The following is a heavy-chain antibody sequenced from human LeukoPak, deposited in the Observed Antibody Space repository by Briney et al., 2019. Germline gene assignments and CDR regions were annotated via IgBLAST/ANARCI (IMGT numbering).Heavy chain of an antibody. CDR1: GGSFSGYY. D-gene: IGHD3-22*01. Sequence: SETLSLTCAVYGGSFSGYYWSWIRQPPEKGLEWIGEINHSGSTNYNPSLKSRVTISVDTSKNQFSLKLSSVTAADTAEYYCARGSYDSSGYYPWYFDYWGQGTLVTVSS. CDR2: INHSGST. CDR3: ARGSYDSSGYYPWYFDY. J-gene: IGHJ4*02. V-gene: IGHV4-34*01.